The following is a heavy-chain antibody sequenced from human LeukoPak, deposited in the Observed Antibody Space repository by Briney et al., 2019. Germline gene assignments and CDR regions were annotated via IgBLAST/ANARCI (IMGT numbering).Heavy chain of an antibody. CDR2: ISGSGGST. J-gene: IGHJ4*02. V-gene: IGHV3-23*01. CDR3: ARSRRVGGVIVPLAY. CDR1: GFTSSAYT. Sequence: GGSLRLSCAASGFTSSAYTMTWVRQAPGKGLEWVSTISGSGGSTYYADSVKGRFTISRDDSKNTLYMQMNSLRAEDTAAYYCARSRRVGGVIVPLAYSEQGTLVTVSS. D-gene: IGHD3-16*02.